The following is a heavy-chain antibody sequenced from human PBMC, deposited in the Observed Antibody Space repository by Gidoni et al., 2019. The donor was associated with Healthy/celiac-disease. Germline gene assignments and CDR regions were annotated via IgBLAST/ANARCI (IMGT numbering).Heavy chain of an antibody. Sequence: EVQLLESGGGLVQPGGSLRLSCAASGFTFSSYAMSWVRQAPGKGLEWVSAMSGSGGSTYYADSVKGRFTISRDNSKNTLYLQMNSLRAEDTAVYYCANADIGVGATFDYWGQGTLVTVSS. J-gene: IGHJ4*02. CDR3: ANADIGVGATFDY. V-gene: IGHV3-23*01. D-gene: IGHD1-26*01. CDR2: MSGSGGST. CDR1: GFTFSSYA.